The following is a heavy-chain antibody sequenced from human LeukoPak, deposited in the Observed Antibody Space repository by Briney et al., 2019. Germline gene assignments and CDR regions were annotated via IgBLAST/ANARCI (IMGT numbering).Heavy chain of an antibody. Sequence: KTSETLSLTCTVSGGSISSSSYYWGWIRQPPGKGLEWIGSIYYSGSTYYNPSLKSRVTISVDTSKNQFSLKLSSVTAADTAVYYCARDRSTYYYYYYMDVWGKGTTVTISS. J-gene: IGHJ6*03. V-gene: IGHV4-39*07. D-gene: IGHD1-26*01. CDR2: IYYSGST. CDR1: GGSISSSSYY. CDR3: ARDRSTYYYYYYMDV.